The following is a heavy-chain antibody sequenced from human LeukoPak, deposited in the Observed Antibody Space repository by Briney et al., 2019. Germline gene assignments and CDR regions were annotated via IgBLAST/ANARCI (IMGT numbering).Heavy chain of an antibody. CDR2: IIPIFGIA. Sequence: GSSVKVSCKASGGTFSSYAISWVRQAPGQGLEWMGRIIPIFGIANYAQKFQGRVTITADKSTSTAYMELSSLGSEDTAVYYCARAGYCSGGSCFALDYWGQGTLVTVSS. J-gene: IGHJ4*02. CDR3: ARAGYCSGGSCFALDY. CDR1: GGTFSSYA. V-gene: IGHV1-69*04. D-gene: IGHD2-15*01.